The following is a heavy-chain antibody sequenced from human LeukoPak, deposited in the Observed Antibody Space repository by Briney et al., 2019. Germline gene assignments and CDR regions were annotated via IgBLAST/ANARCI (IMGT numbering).Heavy chain of an antibody. CDR1: GFTFSSYN. CDR2: ISSSSSTI. V-gene: IGHV3-48*01. D-gene: IGHD6-13*01. CDR3: ARDQTRGILWYFDY. Sequence: GGSLRISCAASGFTFSSYNMNWVRQAPGEGVEWVLYISSSSSTIYYADSVKGRFTISRDNAKNSLYLQMNSLRAEDTAVYYCARDQTRGILWYFDYWGQGTLVTVSS. J-gene: IGHJ4*02.